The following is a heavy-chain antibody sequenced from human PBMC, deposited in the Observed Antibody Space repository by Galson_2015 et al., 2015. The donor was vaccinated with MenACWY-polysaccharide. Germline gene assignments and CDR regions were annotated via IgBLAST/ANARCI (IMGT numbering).Heavy chain of an antibody. D-gene: IGHD4-17*01. V-gene: IGHV7-4-1*02. J-gene: IGHJ4*02. CDR2: INTNTGNP. CDR1: GYTFTSYA. CDR3: AGDPKQKVTTVPTGRFDY. Sequence: SVKVSCKASGYTFTSYAMNWVRQAPGQGLEWMGWINTNTGNPTYAQGFTGRVVFSLDTSVSTAYLQISSLKAEDTAVYYCAGDPKQKVTTVPTGRFDYWGQGTLVTVSS.